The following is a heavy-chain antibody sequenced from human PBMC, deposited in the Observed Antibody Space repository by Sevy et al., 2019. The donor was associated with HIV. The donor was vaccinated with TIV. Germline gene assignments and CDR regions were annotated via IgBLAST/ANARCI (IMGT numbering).Heavy chain of an antibody. Sequence: GGSLRLSCAASGFTFSSYGMHWVRQAPGKGLEWVAVIWYDGSNKYYADSVKGRFTISRDNSKNRLYLQMNGLGAEDTAVYYCARDDSIAGPMITCLDYWGQGTLVTVSS. CDR2: IWYDGSNK. J-gene: IGHJ4*02. D-gene: IGHD3-16*01. V-gene: IGHV3-33*01. CDR1: GFTFSSYG. CDR3: ARDDSIAGPMITCLDY.